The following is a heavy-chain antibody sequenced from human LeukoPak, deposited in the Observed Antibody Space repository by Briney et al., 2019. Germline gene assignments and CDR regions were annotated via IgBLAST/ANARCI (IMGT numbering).Heavy chain of an antibody. CDR2: FDPEDGET. D-gene: IGHD3-22*01. V-gene: IGHV1-24*01. J-gene: IGHJ4*02. CDR3: ARGRFHHYHSTGYSFDY. CDR1: GYSLTVFS. Sequence: GASVKVSCKVPGYSLTVFSMHWVRQAPGKGLGWMGGFDPEDGETIYAQKFQGRFTMTEDTSTDTAYMELSSLRSEDTAVYYCARGRFHHYHSTGYSFDYWGQGTLVTVSS.